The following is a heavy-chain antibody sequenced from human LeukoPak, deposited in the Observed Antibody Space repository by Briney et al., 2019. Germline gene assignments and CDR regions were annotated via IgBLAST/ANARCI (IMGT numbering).Heavy chain of an antibody. Sequence: APVKVSCKASGYTFTSYDINWVRQATGQGLEWMGWMNPNSGNTGYAQKFQGRVTMTRNTSISTAYMELSSLRSEDTAVYYCARRHPDCSGGSCYWFDPWGQGTLVTVSS. CDR3: ARRHPDCSGGSCYWFDP. D-gene: IGHD2-15*01. CDR1: GYTFTSYD. J-gene: IGHJ5*02. V-gene: IGHV1-8*01. CDR2: MNPNSGNT.